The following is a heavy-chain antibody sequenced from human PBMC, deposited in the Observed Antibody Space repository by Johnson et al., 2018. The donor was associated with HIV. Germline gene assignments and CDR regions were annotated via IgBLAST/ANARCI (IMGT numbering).Heavy chain of an antibody. V-gene: IGHV3-7*04. CDR2: IKQDGSEK. D-gene: IGHD2-21*02. CDR3: ARYCGSDCYSPHDAFDI. CDR1: GFTFSDYW. Sequence: VQLVESGGGLVQPGGSLRLSCAGSGFTFSDYWMKWVRQAPGKGLEWVAKIKQDGSEKSHVDSVKGRFAISRDNAKNSLFLQRNSLRVAATAVYYCARYCGSDCYSPHDAFDIWGQGTMVTVSS. J-gene: IGHJ3*02.